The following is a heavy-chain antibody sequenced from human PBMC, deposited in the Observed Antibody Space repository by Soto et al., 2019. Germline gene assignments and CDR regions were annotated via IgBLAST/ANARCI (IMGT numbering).Heavy chain of an antibody. CDR3: AHRRGGWMLNWFDP. Sequence: QITLKESGPPLVKPTQTLTLTCTFSGFSLSTSGVGVGWIRQPPGKALEWLALIYWDDDKRYSPSLKSRLTITKDTSKNQVVLTMTNMDPVDTATYYCAHRRGGWMLNWFDPWGQGTLVTVSS. D-gene: IGHD6-19*01. J-gene: IGHJ5*02. V-gene: IGHV2-5*02. CDR2: IYWDDDK. CDR1: GFSLSTSGVG.